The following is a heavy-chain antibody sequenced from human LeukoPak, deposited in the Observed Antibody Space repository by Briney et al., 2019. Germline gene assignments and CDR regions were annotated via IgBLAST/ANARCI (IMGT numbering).Heavy chain of an antibody. V-gene: IGHV3-33*08. D-gene: IGHD6-19*01. CDR3: ASLRRDSSGWYYFDY. J-gene: IGHJ4*02. Sequence: PGGSLRLSCAASGFTFSSYAMSWVRQAPGKGREWGALIWYDGSNKFYADSVKGRFTISRDNYQNTLYLQLDSLRAEDTAVYYCASLRRDSSGWYYFDYWGEGALVTVSS. CDR2: IWYDGSNK. CDR1: GFTFSSYA.